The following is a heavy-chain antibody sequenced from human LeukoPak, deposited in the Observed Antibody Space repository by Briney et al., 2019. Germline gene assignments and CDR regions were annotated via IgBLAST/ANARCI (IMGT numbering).Heavy chain of an antibody. D-gene: IGHD2-2*01. V-gene: IGHV5-51*01. CDR2: IYPGDSDT. Sequence: GASLDSSSRGSGYSFTTYWIGWARTMPGKGLEWMGIIYPGDSDTRYTACFQGPVTMSADKSINTAYRQWSSLKASDTAMYYCARRQGCSSTSCPPDYWGQASLVSVSP. CDR1: GYSFTTYW. J-gene: IGHJ4*01. CDR3: ARRQGCSSTSCPPDY.